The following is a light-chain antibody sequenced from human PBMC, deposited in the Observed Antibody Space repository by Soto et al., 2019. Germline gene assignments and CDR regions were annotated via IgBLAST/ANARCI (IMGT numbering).Light chain of an antibody. Sequence: QSVLTQPPSVSEAPGQRVTISCTGSSSNTGAGYDVHWYQQLPGTVPKLLIYANSNRPSGVPDRFSGSKSGTSASLAITGLQAEDEADYYCQSYDSSLTVWVFGGGTKLTVL. CDR3: QSYDSSLTVWV. CDR1: SSNTGAGYD. V-gene: IGLV1-40*01. J-gene: IGLJ3*02. CDR2: ANS.